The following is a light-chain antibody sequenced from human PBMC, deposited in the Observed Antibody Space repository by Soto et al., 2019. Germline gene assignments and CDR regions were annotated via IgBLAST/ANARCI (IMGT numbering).Light chain of an antibody. CDR2: EVS. Sequence: QSALAQPASVSVSPGQSITISCTGTSSDVGGYNYVSWYQQHPGKAPKLMIYEVSNRPSGVSDRFSGSKSGNTASLTISGLQAEEEADYYCGSYTSSRIYVFGPGTKVTVL. CDR3: GSYTSSRIYV. CDR1: SSDVGGYNY. V-gene: IGLV2-14*01. J-gene: IGLJ1*01.